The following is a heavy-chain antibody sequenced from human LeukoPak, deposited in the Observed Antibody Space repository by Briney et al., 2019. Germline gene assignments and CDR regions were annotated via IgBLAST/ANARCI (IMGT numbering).Heavy chain of an antibody. Sequence: GGSRRLSWAASGFTFSSYAMHWVRQAPGKGLEYVSAISSNGGSTYYANSVKGRFTISRDNSKNTLYLQMGSLRAEDMAVYYCARGSYVDILPGKFDYWGQGTLVTVSS. CDR3: ARGSYVDILPGKFDY. CDR1: GFTFSSYA. CDR2: ISSNGGST. V-gene: IGHV3-64*01. D-gene: IGHD3-9*01. J-gene: IGHJ4*02.